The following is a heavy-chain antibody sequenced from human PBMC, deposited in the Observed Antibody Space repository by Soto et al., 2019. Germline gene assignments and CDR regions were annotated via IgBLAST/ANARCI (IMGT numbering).Heavy chain of an antibody. D-gene: IGHD1-7*01. CDR3: AKDRRAGGNYGFYSDF. CDR2: SSATGSGT. CDR1: GFTFRSYG. Sequence: EVQLLESGGGLVQPGGSLRLSCAASGFTFRSYGMTWVRQAPGKGLEWVSFSSATGSGTYYADPVKGRFTISRDNSKNTLYLQMTSLRADDTAVYYCAKDRRAGGNYGFYSDFWGQGALVIVSS. V-gene: IGHV3-23*01. J-gene: IGHJ4*02.